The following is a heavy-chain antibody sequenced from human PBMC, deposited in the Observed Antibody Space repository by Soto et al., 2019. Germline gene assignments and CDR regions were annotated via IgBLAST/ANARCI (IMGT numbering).Heavy chain of an antibody. D-gene: IGHD5-18*01. J-gene: IGHJ4*02. V-gene: IGHV3-53*01. CDR1: GITVSSNY. Sequence: GGSLILSCAASGITVSSNYMSWVRQAPGKGLEWVSVIYSGGSTYYADSVKGRFTISRDNSKNTLYLQMNSLRAEDTAVYYCAKGIYSYGYNSFDYWSQGTLVTVSS. CDR3: AKGIYSYGYNSFDY. CDR2: IYSGGST.